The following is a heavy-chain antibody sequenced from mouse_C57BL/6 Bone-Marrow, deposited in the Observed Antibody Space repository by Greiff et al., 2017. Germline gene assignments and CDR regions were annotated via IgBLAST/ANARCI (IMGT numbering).Heavy chain of an antibody. CDR1: GISITTGNYR. V-gene: IGHV3-5*01. CDR3: AREGAGYYGSSYCYWYFDV. J-gene: IGHJ1*03. CDR2: IYYSGTI. D-gene: IGHD1-1*01. Sequence: EVKLMESGPGLVKPSQTVFLTCTVTGISITTGNYRWSWIRQFPGNKLEWIGYIYYSGTITYNPSLTSRTTITRETPKNHFFLERNSLTAEDTATYYCAREGAGYYGSSYCYWYFDVWGTGTTVTVSS.